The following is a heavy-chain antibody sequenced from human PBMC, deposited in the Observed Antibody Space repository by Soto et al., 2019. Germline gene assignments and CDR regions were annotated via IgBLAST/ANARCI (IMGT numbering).Heavy chain of an antibody. V-gene: IGHV3-30*03. CDR2: ISYDGSNK. CDR3: ASSAHWYFDL. Sequence: GGSLRLSCAASGFTFSDYYMSWIRQAPGKGLEWVAVISYDGSNKYYADSVKGRFTISRDNAKNSLYLQMNSLRAEDTAVYYCASSAHWYFDLWGRGTLVTVSS. CDR1: GFTFSDYY. D-gene: IGHD3-10*01. J-gene: IGHJ2*01.